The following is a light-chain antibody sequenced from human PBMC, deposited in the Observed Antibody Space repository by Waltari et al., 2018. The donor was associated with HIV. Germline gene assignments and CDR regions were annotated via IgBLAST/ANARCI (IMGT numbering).Light chain of an antibody. CDR1: TPNIGNTY. Sequence: QSVLTQPPPVSAAPGQKVTIPLPGTTPNIGNTYVTWYHPPPGTAPKLLIYETNKRPSEIPDRFSGSKSGTSATLGITGLQTGDEADYYCGTWDSSLSAVVFGGGTKVTVL. CDR2: ETN. V-gene: IGLV1-51*02. CDR3: GTWDSSLSAVV. J-gene: IGLJ2*01.